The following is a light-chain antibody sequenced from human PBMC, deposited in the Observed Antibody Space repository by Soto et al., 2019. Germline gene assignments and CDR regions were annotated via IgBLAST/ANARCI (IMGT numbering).Light chain of an antibody. CDR3: QQYYSYPRT. V-gene: IGKV1-8*01. CDR2: AAS. J-gene: IGKJ1*01. CDR1: QGISSY. Sequence: AIRMTQSPSSLSASTGDRVTITCRASQGISSYLAWYQQKPGKAPKLLIYAASTLQSGVSSRFSGSGFGTDFTLTISCLQSEDFATYYCQQYYSYPRTFGQGTKVDIK.